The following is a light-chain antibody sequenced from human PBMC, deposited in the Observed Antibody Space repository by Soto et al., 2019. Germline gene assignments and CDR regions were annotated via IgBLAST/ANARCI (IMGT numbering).Light chain of an antibody. CDR2: GAS. Sequence: EIVMTQSPATLSVSPRERATLSCRASQSVSSNLAWYQQIPCQAPRLLSYGASTRANGIPARFSGSGSGTEFTLTISSLQSEDFAVYYCQQYNNWPPLTFGGGTKVEIK. CDR3: QQYNNWPPLT. J-gene: IGKJ4*01. CDR1: QSVSSN. V-gene: IGKV3-15*01.